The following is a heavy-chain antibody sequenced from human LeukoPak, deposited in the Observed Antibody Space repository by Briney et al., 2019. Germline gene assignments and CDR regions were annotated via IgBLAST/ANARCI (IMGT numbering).Heavy chain of an antibody. CDR2: ISYDGSNK. CDR3: ARRGHGYGSPFDY. J-gene: IGHJ4*02. CDR1: GFTFSSYA. D-gene: IGHD5-18*01. Sequence: GGSLRLSCAASGFTFSSYAMHWVRQAPGKGLEWVAVISYDGSNKYYADSVKGRFTISRDNSKSTLDLQMNSLRAEDTAVYYCARRGHGYGSPFDYWGQGTLVTVSS. V-gene: IGHV3-30*14.